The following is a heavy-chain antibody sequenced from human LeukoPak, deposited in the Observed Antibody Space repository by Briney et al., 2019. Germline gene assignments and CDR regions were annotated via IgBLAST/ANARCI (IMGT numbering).Heavy chain of an antibody. CDR1: GGSISNYY. V-gene: IGHV4-4*07. CDR2: IYASGGT. Sequence: SEALSLTCTVSGGSISNYYWSWIRQPAGMGPEWIGRIYASGGTNYNPSLKSRVTMSVDTSNNQFSLNLSSVTAADTAVYYCARTSARGAQFDYWGQGTLVTVSS. J-gene: IGHJ4*02. CDR3: ARTSARGAQFDY. D-gene: IGHD3-10*01.